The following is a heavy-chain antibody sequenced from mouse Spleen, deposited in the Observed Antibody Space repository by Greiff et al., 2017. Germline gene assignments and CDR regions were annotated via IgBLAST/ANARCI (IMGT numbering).Heavy chain of an antibody. V-gene: IGHV3-6*01. CDR3: ASMIRKGFAY. D-gene: IGHD2-4*01. CDR2: ISYDGSN. J-gene: IGHJ3*01. Sequence: DVKLQESGPGLVKPSQSLSLTCSVTGYSITSGYYWNWIRQFPGNKLEWMGYISYDGSNNYNPSLKNRISITRDTSKNQFFLKLNSVTTEDTATYYCASMIRKGFAYWGQGTLVTVSA. CDR1: GYSITSGYY.